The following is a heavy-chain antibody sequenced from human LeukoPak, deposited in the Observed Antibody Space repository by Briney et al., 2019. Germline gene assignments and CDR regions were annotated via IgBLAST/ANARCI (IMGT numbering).Heavy chain of an antibody. Sequence: GGSLRLSCAASGFTFSSYSMNWVRQAPGKGLEWVSGINWNGGSTGYADSVKGRFTISRDNAKNSLYLQMNSLRAEDTALYYCATGSGYQDAFDIWGQGTMVTVSS. CDR3: ATGSGYQDAFDI. CDR1: GFTFSSYS. J-gene: IGHJ3*02. D-gene: IGHD3-22*01. CDR2: INWNGGST. V-gene: IGHV3-20*04.